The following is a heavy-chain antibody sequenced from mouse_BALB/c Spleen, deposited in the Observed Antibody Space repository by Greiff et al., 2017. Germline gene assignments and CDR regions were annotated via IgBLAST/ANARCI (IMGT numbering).Heavy chain of an antibody. Sequence: VQRVESGPSLVQPSQSLSITCTVSGFSLTSYGVHWVRQSPGKGLEWLGVIWRGGSTDYNAAFMSRLSITKDNSKSQVFFKMNSLQADDTAIYYCAKKGITTGYFDYWGQGTTLTVSS. CDR2: IWRGGST. D-gene: IGHD1-1*01. CDR1: GFSLTSYG. J-gene: IGHJ2*01. V-gene: IGHV2-5-1*01. CDR3: AKKGITTGYFDY.